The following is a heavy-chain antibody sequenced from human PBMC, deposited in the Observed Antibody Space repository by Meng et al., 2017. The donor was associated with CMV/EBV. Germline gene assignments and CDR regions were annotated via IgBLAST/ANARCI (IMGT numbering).Heavy chain of an antibody. CDR3: ARHVVKDGYYYYYGMDV. CDR2: IYPGDSDT. CDR1: GYSFTSYW. D-gene: IGHD5-24*01. J-gene: IGHJ6*02. Sequence: ESLKISCKGSGYSFTSYWIGWVRQMPGKGLEWMGIIYPGDSDTRYSPSFQGQVTISADKSISTAYLQWSSLKASDTAMYYCARHVVKDGYYYYYGMDVWGQGTTVTVSS. V-gene: IGHV5-51*01.